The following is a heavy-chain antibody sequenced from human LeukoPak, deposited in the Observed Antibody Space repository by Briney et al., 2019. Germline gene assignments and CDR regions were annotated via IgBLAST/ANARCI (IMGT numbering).Heavy chain of an antibody. D-gene: IGHD3-10*01. Sequence: GRSLRLSCAASRFTLDDYAMHWVRQAPGKGLEWVSGISWNSGSIGYADSVKGRFTISRDNAKNSLYLQMNSLRAEDTALYYCAKGFRSYPYYYYGMDVWGQGTTVTVSS. CDR1: RFTLDDYA. CDR2: ISWNSGSI. CDR3: AKGFRSYPYYYYGMDV. J-gene: IGHJ6*02. V-gene: IGHV3-9*01.